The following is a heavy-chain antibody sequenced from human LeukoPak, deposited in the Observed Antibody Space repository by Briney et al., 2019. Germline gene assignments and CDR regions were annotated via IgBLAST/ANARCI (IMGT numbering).Heavy chain of an antibody. CDR3: ARTNTNAGRRGSPHFDY. V-gene: IGHV1-69*04. D-gene: IGHD2-2*01. CDR1: GGTFSSYA. CDR2: IIPILGIA. Sequence: ASVTVSCKASGGTFSSYAISWVRQAPGQGLEWMGRIIPILGIANYAQKFQGRVTITADKSTSTAYMELSSLRSEDTAVYYCARTNTNAGRRGSPHFDYWGQGTLVTVSS. J-gene: IGHJ4*02.